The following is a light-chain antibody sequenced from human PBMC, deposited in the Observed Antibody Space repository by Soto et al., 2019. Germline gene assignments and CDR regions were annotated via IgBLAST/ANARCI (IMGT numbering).Light chain of an antibody. CDR2: EVS. J-gene: IGLJ2*01. CDR3: CSYAGSSTFV. CDR1: SSDVGSYNL. Sequence: QSVLTQPASVSGSPGQSITISCTGTSSDVGSYNLVSWYQQHPGKAPKLMIYEVSKRPSGVSNRFSGSKSGNTASLTISGLQAEDEADYYCCSYAGSSTFVFGGGTKL. V-gene: IGLV2-23*02.